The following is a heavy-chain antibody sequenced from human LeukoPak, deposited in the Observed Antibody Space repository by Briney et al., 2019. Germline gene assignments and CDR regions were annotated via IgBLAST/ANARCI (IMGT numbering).Heavy chain of an antibody. CDR3: ARVEALYHLPTH. D-gene: IGHD6-6*01. Sequence: ASVKVSCQPSGYTFIGYYIHWVRQAPGQGLEWVGWIIPNSGDTKYAQKFQGRVTMTRDTSISTAYLELTRLRSDDTAFYYCARVEALYHLPTHWGQGTLVTVSS. V-gene: IGHV1-2*02. CDR2: IIPNSGDT. CDR1: GYTFIGYY. J-gene: IGHJ4*02.